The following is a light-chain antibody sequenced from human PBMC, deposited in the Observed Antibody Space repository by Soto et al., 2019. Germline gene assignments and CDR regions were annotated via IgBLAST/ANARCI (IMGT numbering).Light chain of an antibody. CDR3: SSYAGSKMGV. V-gene: IGLV2-8*01. CDR1: NSDGGRYKF. Sequence: QSVLTQPASASGSPGQSLTISCTGTNSDGGRYKFVSWYQQHPGKAPKLIIYEVTQRPSGVPDRFSASKSGNTASLTVSGLQAEDEADYYCSSYAGSKMGVFGSGTKVTVL. J-gene: IGLJ1*01. CDR2: EVT.